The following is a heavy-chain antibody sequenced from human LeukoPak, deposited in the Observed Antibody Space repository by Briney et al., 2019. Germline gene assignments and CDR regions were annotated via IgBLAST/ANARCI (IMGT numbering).Heavy chain of an antibody. CDR3: ARVPAAIFHYCYGMDV. V-gene: IGHV3-9*01. D-gene: IGHD2-2*01. CDR1: VFTFDHYA. Sequence: GGSLRLSCAASVFTFDHYAMHWVRHAPAKGLECVSGISWNSGSIGYADSVKGRFTISRDNAKNSLYLQMNSLRAEDTALYYCARVPAAIFHYCYGMDVWGQGTTVTVSS. CDR2: ISWNSGSI. J-gene: IGHJ6*02.